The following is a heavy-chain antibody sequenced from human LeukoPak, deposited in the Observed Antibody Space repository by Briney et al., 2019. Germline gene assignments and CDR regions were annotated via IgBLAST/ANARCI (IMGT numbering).Heavy chain of an antibody. CDR2: ISSSSSYI. J-gene: IGHJ4*02. D-gene: IGHD1-26*01. V-gene: IGHV3-21*01. CDR3: ARAAGGSYSANDY. Sequence: PGGSLRLSCAASGFTFSSYSMNWARQAPGKGLEWVSSISSSSSYIYYADSVKGRFTISRDNAKNSLYLQMNSLRAEDTAVYYCARAAGGSYSANDYWGQGTLVTVSS. CDR1: GFTFSSYS.